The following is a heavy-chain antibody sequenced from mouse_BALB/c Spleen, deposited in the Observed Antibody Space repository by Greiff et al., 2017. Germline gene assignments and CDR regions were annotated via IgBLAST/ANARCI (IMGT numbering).Heavy chain of an antibody. Sequence: EVQLQQSGPELEKPGASVKISCKASGYSFTGYNMNWVKQSNGKSLEWIGNIDPYYGGTSYNQKFKGKATLTVDKSSSTAYMELARLTSEDSAIYYCARDYYGYSFAYWGQGTLVTVSA. CDR3: ARDYYGYSFAY. V-gene: IGHV1S135*01. D-gene: IGHD1-2*01. CDR1: GYSFTGYN. CDR2: IDPYYGGT. J-gene: IGHJ3*01.